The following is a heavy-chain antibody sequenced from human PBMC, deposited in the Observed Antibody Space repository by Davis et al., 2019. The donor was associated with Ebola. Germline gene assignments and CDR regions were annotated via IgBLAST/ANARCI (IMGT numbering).Heavy chain of an antibody. CDR2: FINGRSP. D-gene: IGHD3-10*01. J-gene: IGHJ4*02. CDR3: ARGPDRSKVGE. V-gene: IGHV4-59*11. CDR1: GGSISGHY. Sequence: MPSETLSLTCTVSGGSISGHYWSWIRQPPGKGLEWVGYFINGRSPTYNPSLESRVTISVDMSTNQFSLRLISVTAADTAVYYCARGPDRSKVGEWGQGTLVTVSS.